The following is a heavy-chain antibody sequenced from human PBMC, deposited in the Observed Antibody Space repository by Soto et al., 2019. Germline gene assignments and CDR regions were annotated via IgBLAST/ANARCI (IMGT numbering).Heavy chain of an antibody. CDR3: ARDFPGLGV. CDR1: GFTFSTYN. V-gene: IGHV3-48*01. CDR2: ITSSSATI. Sequence: GGSLRLSCAASGFTFSTYNMNWVRQAPGKGLEWVSFITSSSATIYYADSVKGRFTISRDNAKSSLYLQMNSLRAEDTAVYYCARDFPGLGVWGKGTTVTVSS. J-gene: IGHJ6*04.